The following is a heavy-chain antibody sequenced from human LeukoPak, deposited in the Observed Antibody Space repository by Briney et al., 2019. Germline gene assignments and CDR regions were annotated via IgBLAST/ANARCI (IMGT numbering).Heavy chain of an antibody. D-gene: IGHD2-15*01. Sequence: ASVKVSCKASGGTFSSYAISWVRQAPGQGLEWMGGIIPIFGTANYAQKFQGRVTITADKSTSTAYMELSSLRSEDTAVYYCARGVDIVVVVAATPLPDAFDIWGQGTMVTVSS. J-gene: IGHJ3*02. CDR2: IIPIFGTA. CDR3: ARGVDIVVVVAATPLPDAFDI. CDR1: GGTFSSYA. V-gene: IGHV1-69*06.